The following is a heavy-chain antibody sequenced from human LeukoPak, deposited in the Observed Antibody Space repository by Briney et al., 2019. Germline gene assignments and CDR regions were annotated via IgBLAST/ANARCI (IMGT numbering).Heavy chain of an antibody. V-gene: IGHV4-59*08. Sequence: PSDTLSLTCTVSGDSISRYYWSWIRQPPGKGREWVGYIYYSGSTNYNPSLKSRVTTSVDTSKNQLSLKLSSVTAADTAVYYCARVIGYCSRTSCFGYFDYWGQGTLVTVSS. CDR1: GDSISRYY. CDR3: ARVIGYCSRTSCFGYFDY. J-gene: IGHJ4*02. CDR2: IYYSGST. D-gene: IGHD2-2*01.